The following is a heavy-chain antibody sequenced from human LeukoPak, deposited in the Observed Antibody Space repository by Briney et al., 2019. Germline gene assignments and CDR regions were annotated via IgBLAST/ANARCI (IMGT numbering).Heavy chain of an antibody. V-gene: IGHV4-34*01. D-gene: IGHD3-22*01. CDR3: ARSDYDSSGYLYYYYMDV. Sequence: SETLSLTCAVYGGSFSGYYWSWIRQPPGKGLERIGEINHSGSTNYNPSLKGRVTISVDTSKNQFSLKLSSVTAADTAVYYCARSDYDSSGYLYYYYMDVWGKGTTVTVSS. CDR1: GGSFSGYY. J-gene: IGHJ6*03. CDR2: INHSGST.